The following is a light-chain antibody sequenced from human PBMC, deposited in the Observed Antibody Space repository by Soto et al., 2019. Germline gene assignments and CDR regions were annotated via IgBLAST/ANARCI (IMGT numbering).Light chain of an antibody. J-gene: IGLJ1*01. CDR1: SSDVGGYNY. CDR2: DVS. Sequence: QSALTQPASVSGSPGQSIAISCTGTSSDVGGYNYVSWYQQHPGTAPKLMIYDVSNWPSGVSDRFSGSKSGNTASLTISGIQAEDEADYYCSSYTSTSTYVFGTGTKLTVL. CDR3: SSYTSTSTYV. V-gene: IGLV2-14*01.